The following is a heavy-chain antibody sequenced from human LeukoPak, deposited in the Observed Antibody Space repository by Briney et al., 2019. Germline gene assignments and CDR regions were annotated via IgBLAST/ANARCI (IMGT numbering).Heavy chain of an antibody. J-gene: IGHJ6*02. CDR2: INAGNGNT. V-gene: IGHV1-3*01. CDR1: GYTFTSYA. CDR3: ARDRDYYYGMDV. Sequence: GASVKVSCTASGYTFTSYAMHWVRQAPGQRLEWMGWINAGNGNTKYSQKFQGRVTITRDTSASTAYMELSSLRSEDTAVYYCARDRDYYYGMDVWGQGTTVTVSS.